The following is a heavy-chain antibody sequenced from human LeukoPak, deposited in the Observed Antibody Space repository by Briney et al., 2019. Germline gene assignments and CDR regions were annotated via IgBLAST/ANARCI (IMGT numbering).Heavy chain of an antibody. D-gene: IGHD2/OR15-2a*01. CDR2: IYYSGST. Sequence: SETLSLTCTVSGGSISSYYWSWIRQPPGKGLEWIGYIYYSGSTSYNPSLKSRVTISVDTSKNQFSLKMTSVTAADTAVYYCARDGDSEFFQHWDQGTLVTVSS. V-gene: IGHV4-59*12. CDR1: GGSISSYY. J-gene: IGHJ1*01. CDR3: ARDGDSEFFQH.